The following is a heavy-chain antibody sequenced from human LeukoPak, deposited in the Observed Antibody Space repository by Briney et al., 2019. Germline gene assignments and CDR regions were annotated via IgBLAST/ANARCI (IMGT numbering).Heavy chain of an antibody. D-gene: IGHD2-8*01. CDR1: GFIFSTYW. Sequence: GGSLRLSCAASGFIFSTYWMGWVRQAPGKGLEWVGNIKQDESEKYYVDSVKGRFTISRDNAKNSLYLQMNSLRAEDTAIYYCARLTWICSNGVCYSGFDYWGQGTLVTVSS. V-gene: IGHV3-7*01. CDR3: ARLTWICSNGVCYSGFDY. J-gene: IGHJ4*02. CDR2: IKQDESEK.